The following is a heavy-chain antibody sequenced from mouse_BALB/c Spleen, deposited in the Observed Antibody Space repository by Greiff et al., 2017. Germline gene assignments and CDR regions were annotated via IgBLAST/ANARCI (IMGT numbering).Heavy chain of an antibody. Sequence: VMLVESGPGLVQPSQSLSITCTVSGFSLTSYGVHWVRQSPGKGLEWLGVIWSGGSTDYNAAFISRLSISKDNSKSQVFFKMNSLQANDTAIYYCARMRNAMDYWGQGTSVTVSS. CDR2: IWSGGST. V-gene: IGHV2-2*02. CDR1: GFSLTSYG. J-gene: IGHJ4*01. CDR3: ARMRNAMDY.